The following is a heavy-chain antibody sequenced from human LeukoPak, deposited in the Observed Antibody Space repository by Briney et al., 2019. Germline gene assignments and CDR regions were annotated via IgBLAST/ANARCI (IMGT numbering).Heavy chain of an antibody. CDR1: RFTFSSYT. V-gene: IGHV3-23*01. CDR3: AKGTSDYGDYDDAYDM. CDR2: ISGSGGST. J-gene: IGHJ3*02. D-gene: IGHD4-17*01. Sequence: GGSLRLSRAASRFTFSSYTMNWVRQAPGKGLEWVSGISGSGGSTYYADSVKGRFTISRDSSKNTLYLQMNSLRAEDTAVYYCAKGTSDYGDYDDAYDMWGQGTMVTVSS.